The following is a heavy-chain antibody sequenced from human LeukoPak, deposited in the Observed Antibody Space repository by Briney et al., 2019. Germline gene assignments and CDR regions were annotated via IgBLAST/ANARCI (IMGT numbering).Heavy chain of an antibody. D-gene: IGHD3-22*01. V-gene: IGHV3-23*01. Sequence: GGSLRLSCAASGFTFSSYAMSWVRQAPGKGLEWVSAISGSGGSTYYADSVKGRFTISRDNSKNTLYLQMNSLRAEDTAVYYCAKGWNYYDSSGYPKGSFDIWGQGTMVTVSS. CDR2: ISGSGGST. J-gene: IGHJ3*02. CDR3: AKGWNYYDSSGYPKGSFDI. CDR1: GFTFSSYA.